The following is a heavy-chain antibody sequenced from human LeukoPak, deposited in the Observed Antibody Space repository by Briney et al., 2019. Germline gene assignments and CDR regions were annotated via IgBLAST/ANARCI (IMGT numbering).Heavy chain of an antibody. J-gene: IGHJ6*04. Sequence: GGSLRLSCAASGFTFSSYAMSWVRQVPGKGLEWVSAISGSGGSTYYADSVKGRFTISRDNSKNTLYLQMNSLRAEDTAVYYCAKRIWPDYYYGMDVWGKGTTVTVSS. CDR1: GFTFSSYA. CDR2: ISGSGGST. CDR3: AKRIWPDYYYGMDV. V-gene: IGHV3-23*01.